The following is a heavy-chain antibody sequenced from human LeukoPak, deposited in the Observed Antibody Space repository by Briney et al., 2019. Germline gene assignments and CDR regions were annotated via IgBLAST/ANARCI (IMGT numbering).Heavy chain of an antibody. CDR3: AIAESGSYSYYFDY. D-gene: IGHD1-26*01. CDR1: GGSISSYY. CDR2: IYYSGST. J-gene: IGHJ4*02. V-gene: IGHV4-59*08. Sequence: SETLSLTCTVSGGSISSYYWSWIRQPSGKGLEWIGYIYYSGSTNYSPSLKSRVTISVDTSKNQFSLKLSSVTAADTAVYYCAIAESGSYSYYFDYWGQGTLVTVSS.